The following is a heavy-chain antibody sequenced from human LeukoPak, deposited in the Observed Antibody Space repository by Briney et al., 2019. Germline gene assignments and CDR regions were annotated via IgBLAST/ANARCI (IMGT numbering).Heavy chain of an antibody. Sequence: SETLSLTCTVSGGSISSSSYYWGWIRQPPGKGLEWIGSIYYSGSTNYSPSLKSRVTISVDTSKNQFSLKLSSVTAADTAVYYCARARIVGAPGLIDYWGQGTLVTVSS. CDR1: GGSISSSSYY. V-gene: IGHV4-39*07. CDR3: ARARIVGAPGLIDY. J-gene: IGHJ4*02. D-gene: IGHD1-26*01. CDR2: IYYSGST.